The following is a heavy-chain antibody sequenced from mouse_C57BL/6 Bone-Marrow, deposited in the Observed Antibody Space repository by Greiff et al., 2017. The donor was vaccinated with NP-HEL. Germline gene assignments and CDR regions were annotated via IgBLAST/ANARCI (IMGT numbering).Heavy chain of an antibody. D-gene: IGHD2-3*01. CDR3: AREDDGYFDY. V-gene: IGHV1-82*01. CDR2: IYPGDGDT. CDR1: GYAFSSSW. J-gene: IGHJ2*01. Sequence: QVQLQQSGPELVKPGASVKISCKASGYAFSSSWMNWVKQRPGKGLEWIGRIYPGDGDTNYNGKFKGKATLTADKSSSTAYMQLSSLTSEDSAVYFCAREDDGYFDYWGRGTTLTVSS.